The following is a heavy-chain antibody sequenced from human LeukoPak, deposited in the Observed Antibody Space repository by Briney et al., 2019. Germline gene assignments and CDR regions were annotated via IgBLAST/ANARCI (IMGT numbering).Heavy chain of an antibody. CDR2: VYTSGST. Sequence: SETLSLTCTVSGGSIGSYYWSWIRQPPGKGLEWIGYVYTSGSTNYNPSFNSRVTISADTSKNQFSLRLTSVTAADTALYYCARSNWYEYFDNWGQGTLVTVSS. J-gene: IGHJ4*02. CDR1: GGSIGSYY. V-gene: IGHV4-4*09. CDR3: ARSNWYEYFDN. D-gene: IGHD1-20*01.